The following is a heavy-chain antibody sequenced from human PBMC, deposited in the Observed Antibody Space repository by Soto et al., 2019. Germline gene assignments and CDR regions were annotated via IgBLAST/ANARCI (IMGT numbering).Heavy chain of an antibody. CDR2: IYHDGGI. D-gene: IGHD5-18*01. CDR3: AAERGDTAATRFLVY. Sequence: QVHLQESGPGLVKPSQTLSLTCTISGGAIREGGYYWTWIRQHPQKDLEWIGFIYHDGGIYYNAPFKSRVTLSVDDSQRVSLRLTSMTAADAAVYYCAAERGDTAATRFLVYWGQWTLVTVSS. CDR1: GGAIREGGYY. J-gene: IGHJ4*02. V-gene: IGHV4-31*03.